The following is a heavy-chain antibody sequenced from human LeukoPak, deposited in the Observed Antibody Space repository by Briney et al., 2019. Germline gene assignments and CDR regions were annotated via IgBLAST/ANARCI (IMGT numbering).Heavy chain of an antibody. CDR2: ISYTGST. Sequence: SETLSLTCTVSGGSINSRNYYWGWIRQPPGKGLEWIGSISYTGSTSYNPSLRRRVTISVDTPKDHFSLRLISLAVEDTAVYYCARQPSAIVFGYRYHYFDYWGQGTLATVSS. V-gene: IGHV4-39*01. CDR3: ARQPSAIVFGYRYHYFDY. D-gene: IGHD3-16*02. J-gene: IGHJ4*02. CDR1: GGSINSRNYY.